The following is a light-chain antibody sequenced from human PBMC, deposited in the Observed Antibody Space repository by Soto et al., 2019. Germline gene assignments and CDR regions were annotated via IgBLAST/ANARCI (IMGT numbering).Light chain of an antibody. Sequence: ETVLTQSPGTVSLSPGERATLSSTTSQSVRSNYLAWYQQKPGQAPRLLIYGVLSRATGIPDRFSGSGSGTDFTLTISGLEPEDSAVYYCQHYDGSPRTFGQGTKLEI. CDR2: GVL. CDR3: QHYDGSPRT. CDR1: QSVRSNY. J-gene: IGKJ2*01. V-gene: IGKV3-20*01.